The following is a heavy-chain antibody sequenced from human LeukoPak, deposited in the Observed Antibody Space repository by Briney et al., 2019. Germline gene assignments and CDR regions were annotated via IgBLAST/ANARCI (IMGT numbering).Heavy chain of an antibody. D-gene: IGHD3-22*01. V-gene: IGHV4-34*01. CDR1: GGSFSGYY. CDR3: ASGPYSYDSSGAFDI. CDR2: INHSGST. J-gene: IGHJ3*02. Sequence: PSETLSLTCAVYGGSFSGYYWSWIRQPPGKGLEWIGEINHSGSTNYNPSLKSRVTISVDTSKNQFSLKLSSVTAADTAVYFCASGPYSYDSSGAFDIWGQGTMVTVSS.